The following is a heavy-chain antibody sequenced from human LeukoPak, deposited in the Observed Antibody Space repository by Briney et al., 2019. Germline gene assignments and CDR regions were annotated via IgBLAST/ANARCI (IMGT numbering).Heavy chain of an antibody. V-gene: IGHV4-4*07. CDR2: IYTSGST. CDR3: ARDLWNHDRPDRTSWFDP. D-gene: IGHD1-1*01. J-gene: IGHJ5*02. Sequence: SETLSLTCTVSGGSISSYYWSWIRQPAGKGPEWIGRIYTSGSTYYNPSLKSRVTISVDTSKNQFSLKLSSVTAADTAVYYCARDLWNHDRPDRTSWFDPWGQGTLVTVSS. CDR1: GGSISSYY.